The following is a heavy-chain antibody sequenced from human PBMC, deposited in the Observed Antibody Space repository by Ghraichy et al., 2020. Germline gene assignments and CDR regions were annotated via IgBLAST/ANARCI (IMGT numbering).Heavy chain of an antibody. CDR3: ARGLHGEVADFWSGYRHVYGMDV. D-gene: IGHD3-3*01. Sequence: ASVKVSCKASGYTFTSYDINWVRQATGQGLEWMGWMNPNSGNTGYAQKFQGRVTMTRNTSISTAYMELSSLRSEDTAVYYCARGLHGEVADFWSGYRHVYGMDVWGQGTTVTVSS. CDR1: GYTFTSYD. V-gene: IGHV1-8*01. CDR2: MNPNSGNT. J-gene: IGHJ6*02.